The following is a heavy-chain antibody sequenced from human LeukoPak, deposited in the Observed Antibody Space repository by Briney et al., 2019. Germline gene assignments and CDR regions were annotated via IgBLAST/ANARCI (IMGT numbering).Heavy chain of an antibody. V-gene: IGHV3-30*04. CDR2: LAYDGTNK. D-gene: IGHD1-14*01. Sequence: GGSLRLSCAASGFTFASYAMHWVRQPPGKGLEWVTLLAYDGTNKQYADSVKGRFTISRDNSQNTVDLQMDSLRAEDTAVYYCARGGPLGDTNRFDFWGQGILVTVSS. J-gene: IGHJ4*02. CDR3: ARGGPLGDTNRFDF. CDR1: GFTFASYA.